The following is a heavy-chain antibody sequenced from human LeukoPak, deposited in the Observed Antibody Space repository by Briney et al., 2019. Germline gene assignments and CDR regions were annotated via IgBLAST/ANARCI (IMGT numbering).Heavy chain of an antibody. CDR3: AREGVVIVGANDC. D-gene: IGHD1-26*01. J-gene: IGHJ4*02. V-gene: IGHV3-48*04. Sequence: GGSLRLSCAASGFTFNSYNMNWVRQAPGKGLEWVSYISSSSGTIYYADSVKGRFTISRDNAKNSLYLQMNSLRAEDTAVYYCAREGVVIVGANDCWGQGTLVTVSS. CDR1: GFTFNSYN. CDR2: ISSSSGTI.